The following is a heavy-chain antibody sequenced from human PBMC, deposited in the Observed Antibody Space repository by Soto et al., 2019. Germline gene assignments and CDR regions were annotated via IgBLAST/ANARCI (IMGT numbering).Heavy chain of an antibody. CDR1: GGSISSYY. CDR2: INHSGST. D-gene: IGHD4-17*01. J-gene: IGHJ4*02. V-gene: IGHV4-34*01. Sequence: SETLSLTFTVSGGSISSYYWGWIRQPPGKGLEWIGEINHSGSTNYNPSLKSRVTISVDTSKNQFSLKLSSVTAADTAVYYCARGTGVYGDYFDYWGQGTLVTVSS. CDR3: ARGTGVYGDYFDY.